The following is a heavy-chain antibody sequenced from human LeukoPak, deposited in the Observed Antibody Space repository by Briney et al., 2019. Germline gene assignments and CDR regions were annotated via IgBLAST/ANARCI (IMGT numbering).Heavy chain of an antibody. Sequence: GGSLRLSCAASGFTFSSFAMNWVRQAPGKGLEWVSGISGSGDSTYYADSVKGRLTISRDNSKNTLDLQMNSLRAEDTAVYYCAKFRGLYDYGSGSYPDYWGQGTLVTVSS. V-gene: IGHV3-23*01. CDR2: ISGSGDST. CDR3: AKFRGLYDYGSGSYPDY. D-gene: IGHD3-10*01. J-gene: IGHJ4*02. CDR1: GFTFSSFA.